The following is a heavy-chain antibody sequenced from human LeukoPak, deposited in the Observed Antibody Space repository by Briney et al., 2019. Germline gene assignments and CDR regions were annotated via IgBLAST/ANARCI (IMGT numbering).Heavy chain of an antibody. CDR2: IYYSGST. D-gene: IGHD2-2*02. CDR1: GGSVSSGGYY. V-gene: IGHV4-31*03. Sequence: SHNLSLTCTVSGGSVSSGGYYWSWIRQHPGKGLEWIGYIYYSGSTYYNPSLKSRVTISVDTSKNQFSLKLSSVTAADTAVYYCARGWKSCSSTSCYRAFDPWGQGTLVTVSS. CDR3: ARGWKSCSSTSCYRAFDP. J-gene: IGHJ5*01.